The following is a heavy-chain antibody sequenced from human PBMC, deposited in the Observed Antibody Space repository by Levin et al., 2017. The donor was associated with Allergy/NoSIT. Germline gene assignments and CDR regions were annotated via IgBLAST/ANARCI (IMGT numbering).Heavy chain of an antibody. CDR3: ARDLPTYCYDSSGVSAGMDV. Sequence: GESLKISCAASGFTFSSYWMSWVRQAPGKGLEWVANIKQDGSEKYYVDSVKGRFTISRDNAKNSLYLQMNSLRAEDTAVYYCARDLPTYCYDSSGVSAGMDVWGQGTTVTVSS. J-gene: IGHJ6*02. CDR2: IKQDGSEK. CDR1: GFTFSSYW. D-gene: IGHD3-22*01. V-gene: IGHV3-7*01.